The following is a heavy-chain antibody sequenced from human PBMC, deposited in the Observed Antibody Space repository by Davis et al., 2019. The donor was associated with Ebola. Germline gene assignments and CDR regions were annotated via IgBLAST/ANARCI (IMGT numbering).Heavy chain of an antibody. V-gene: IGHV3-7*01. CDR1: GFTFNSYW. D-gene: IGHD2-15*01. CDR2: IKQDGSEK. J-gene: IGHJ6*02. CDR3: ARRDIVVVGGMDV. Sequence: GESLKISCAASGFTFNSYWMSWVRQAPGKGLEWVANIKQDGSEKYYVDSVKGRFTISRDNAKNSLYLQMNSLRAEDTAVYYCARRDIVVVGGMDVWGQGTTVTVSS.